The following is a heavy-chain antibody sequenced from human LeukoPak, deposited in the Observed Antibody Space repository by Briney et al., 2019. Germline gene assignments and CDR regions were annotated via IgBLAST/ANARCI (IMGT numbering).Heavy chain of an antibody. V-gene: IGHV3-30-3*01. CDR2: ISYDGSNK. CDR3: ARANSPIPLWPNYYYYYGMDV. J-gene: IGHJ6*02. Sequence: GGSLRLSCAASGFTFSSYAMHWVRQAPGKGLEWVAVISYDGSNKYYADSVKGRFTISRDNSKNTLYLQMNSLSAEDTAVYYCARANSPIPLWPNYYYYYGMDVWGQGTTVTVSS. CDR1: GFTFSSYA. D-gene: IGHD5-18*01.